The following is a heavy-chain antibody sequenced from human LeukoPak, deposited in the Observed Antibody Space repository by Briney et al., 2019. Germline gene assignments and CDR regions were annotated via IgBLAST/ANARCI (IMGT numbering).Heavy chain of an antibody. V-gene: IGHV3-11*04. D-gene: IGHD2-2*01. CDR1: GFTFSDYY. CDR2: ISSSGSTI. J-gene: IGHJ4*02. Sequence: GGSLRLSCAASGFTFSDYYMSWIRQAPGKGLEWVSYISSSGSTIYYADSVKGRFTISRDNAKNSLYLQMNSLRAEDTAVYYCAKERYCSTTTCPFDSWGQGTLVTVSS. CDR3: AKERYCSTTTCPFDS.